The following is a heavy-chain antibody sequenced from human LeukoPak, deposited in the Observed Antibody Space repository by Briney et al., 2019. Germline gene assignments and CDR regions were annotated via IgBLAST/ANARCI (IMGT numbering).Heavy chain of an antibody. CDR3: ASTPKPYGSGSYWYGAAFDY. J-gene: IGHJ4*02. V-gene: IGHV4-34*01. Sequence: SETLSLTCAVYGGSFSGYYWSWIRQPPGKGLEWIGSMHYSGIIYYNPSLKSRVTISVDTSKNQFSLKLTSVTAADTAVYYCASTPKPYGSGSYWYGAAFDYWGQGTLVTVSS. CDR1: GGSFSGYY. D-gene: IGHD3-10*01. CDR2: MHYSGII.